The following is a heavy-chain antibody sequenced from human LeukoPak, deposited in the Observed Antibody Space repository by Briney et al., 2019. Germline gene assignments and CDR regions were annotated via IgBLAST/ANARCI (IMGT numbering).Heavy chain of an antibody. CDR3: AKNSGSYSLDY. CDR2: ITSSGSTI. Sequence: GGSLTLSCPASGFTFSSYEMNWLRQAPGRGLDGLSYITSSGSTIYYADSVKGRFTISRDNAKTSLYLHMNSLRAEDTAVYYCAKNSGSYSLDYWGQGTLVTVSS. CDR1: GFTFSSYE. D-gene: IGHD1-26*01. J-gene: IGHJ4*02. V-gene: IGHV3-48*03.